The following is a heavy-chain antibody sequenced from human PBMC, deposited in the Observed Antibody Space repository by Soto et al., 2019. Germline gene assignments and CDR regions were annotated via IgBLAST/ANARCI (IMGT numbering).Heavy chain of an antibody. J-gene: IGHJ6*02. CDR1: GFTFSSYG. Sequence: LRLSCAASGFTFSSYGMHWVRQAPGKGLEWVAVIWYDGSNKYYADSVKGRFTISRDNSKNTLYLQMHSLRAEDTAVYYCARDFVVGGPTINYYYGMDVWGQGTTVTVYS. D-gene: IGHD1-26*01. V-gene: IGHV3-33*01. CDR3: ARDFVVGGPTINYYYGMDV. CDR2: IWYDGSNK.